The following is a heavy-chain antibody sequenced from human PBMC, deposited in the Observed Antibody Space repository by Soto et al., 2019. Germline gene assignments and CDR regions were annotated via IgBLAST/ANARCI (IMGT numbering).Heavy chain of an antibody. CDR3: AREIPMTTVTPDAFDI. V-gene: IGHV3-48*03. J-gene: IGHJ3*02. CDR2: ISSSGSTI. CDR1: GFTFSSYE. Sequence: GGSLRLSCAASGFTFSSYEMNWVRQAPGKGLEWVSYISSSGSTIYYADSVKGRFTISRDNAKNSLYLQMNSLRAEDTAVYYCAREIPMTTVTPDAFDIWGQGTMVTVSS. D-gene: IGHD4-17*01.